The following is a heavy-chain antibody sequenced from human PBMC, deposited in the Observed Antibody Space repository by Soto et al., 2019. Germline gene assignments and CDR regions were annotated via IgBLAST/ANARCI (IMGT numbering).Heavy chain of an antibody. Sequence: EVQLVESGGGLVQPGGSLRLSCGGSGFTFSGHYMDWVRQAPGKGLEWLGRIRNKPNGHTTAYAASVKGRFTISRDDSNTLVYLQMNSLKREDMALYYCSTTVITAPLFEFWGQGTLVAVSS. CDR1: GFTFSGHY. D-gene: IGHD2-21*02. CDR2: IRNKPNGHTT. J-gene: IGHJ4*02. V-gene: IGHV3-72*01. CDR3: STTVITAPLFEF.